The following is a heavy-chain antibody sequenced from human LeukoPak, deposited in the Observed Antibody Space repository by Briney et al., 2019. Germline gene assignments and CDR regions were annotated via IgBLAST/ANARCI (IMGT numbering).Heavy chain of an antibody. CDR2: IKRDGSET. V-gene: IGHV3-7*03. CDR3: ARGRYSSTTYYFDY. CDR1: GFTFSSYW. Sequence: GGSLRLSCAASGFTFSSYWMSWVRQAPGKGLEWVANIKRDGSETYFMGSVKGRFTISRDNAKNSLFLQMVSLRAEDTAMYYCARGRYSSTTYYFDYWGQGTPVTVSS. D-gene: IGHD5-18*01. J-gene: IGHJ4*02.